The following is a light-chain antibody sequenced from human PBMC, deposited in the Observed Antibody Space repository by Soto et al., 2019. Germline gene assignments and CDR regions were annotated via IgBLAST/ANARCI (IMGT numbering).Light chain of an antibody. CDR2: DAS. Sequence: DIQMTQSPSTLSASVGDRVTITCRASQDISHFLNWYQQKPGKAPKVLIYDASNLQTGVPSRFSGRGSGTDFTFTITSLQPDDSGTYYCQQYDDLPITFGQGTRLEIK. CDR3: QQYDDLPIT. CDR1: QDISHF. J-gene: IGKJ5*01. V-gene: IGKV1-33*01.